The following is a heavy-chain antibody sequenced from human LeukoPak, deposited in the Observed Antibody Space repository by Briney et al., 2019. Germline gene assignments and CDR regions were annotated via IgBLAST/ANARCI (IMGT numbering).Heavy chain of an antibody. CDR1: GYTFTSYG. J-gene: IGHJ6*02. V-gene: IGHV1-18*01. CDR3: AREGRIAAAGDYYYYGMDV. CDR2: ISAYNGNT. Sequence: ASVKVSCKASGYTFTSYGISWVRQAPGQGLEWMGWISAYNGNTNYAQKLQGRVTMTTDTSTSTAYMELRSLRSDDTAVYYCAREGRIAAAGDYYYYGMDVWGQGTTVTVSS. D-gene: IGHD6-13*01.